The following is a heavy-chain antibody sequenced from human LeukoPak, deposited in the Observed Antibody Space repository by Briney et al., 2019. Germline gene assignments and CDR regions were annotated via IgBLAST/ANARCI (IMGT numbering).Heavy chain of an antibody. CDR3: ARDYKYAFDN. Sequence: GGSLRLSCAASGFAFSTYSMSWVRQTPGKGLEWVSSISGSSSYIYYADSVKGRFTISGDKAKNSLYLQMNSLRVEDTAVYYCARDYKYAFDNWGQGTLVTVSS. J-gene: IGHJ4*02. D-gene: IGHD5-24*01. V-gene: IGHV3-21*01. CDR2: ISGSSSYI. CDR1: GFAFSTYS.